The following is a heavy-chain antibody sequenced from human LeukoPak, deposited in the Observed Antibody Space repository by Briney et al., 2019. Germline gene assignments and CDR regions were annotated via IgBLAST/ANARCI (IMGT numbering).Heavy chain of an antibody. CDR3: ASGDYSGTKPDPIDM. V-gene: IGHV1-2*02. CDR2: INPNSGGT. CDR1: GYTFTGYY. D-gene: IGHD3-10*01. Sequence: ASVKVSCKASGYTFTGYYMHWVRQAPGQGLEWMGWINPNSGGTNYAQKFQGRVTMTRDTSISTAYMELSSLRSEDTAVYYCASGDYSGTKPDPIDMWGQGTLVTVSS. J-gene: IGHJ3*02.